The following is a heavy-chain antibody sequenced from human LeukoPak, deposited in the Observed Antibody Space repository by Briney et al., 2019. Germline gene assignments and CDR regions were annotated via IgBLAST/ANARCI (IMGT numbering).Heavy chain of an antibody. D-gene: IGHD2-21*02. CDR3: ARRSCGGDCYPDY. CDR2: ISSSSSYI. V-gene: IGHV3-21*01. J-gene: IGHJ4*02. CDR1: GFTFSSYS. Sequence: GGSLRLSRAASGFTFSSYSMNWVRQAPGKGLEWVSSISSSSSYIYYADSVKGRFTISRDNAKNSLYLQMNSLRAEDTAVYYCARRSCGGDCYPDYWGQGTLVTVSS.